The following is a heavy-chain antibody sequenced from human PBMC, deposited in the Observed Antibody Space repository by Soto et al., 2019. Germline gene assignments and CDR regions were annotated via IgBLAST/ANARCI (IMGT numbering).Heavy chain of an antibody. Sequence: SETLSLTCVVSGASIRSSSYSWGWIRQPPGKGLEWIGSMSYGGGSYYNPSLKRRVTISADTYMNQIPLKMSSVTAAETAVYFCARCRRERVRGGLYHYYGMDVWGQGTPVTVSS. CDR2: MSYGGGS. J-gene: IGHJ6*02. D-gene: IGHD3-10*01. CDR1: GASIRSSSYS. V-gene: IGHV4-39*01. CDR3: ARCRRERVRGGLYHYYGMDV.